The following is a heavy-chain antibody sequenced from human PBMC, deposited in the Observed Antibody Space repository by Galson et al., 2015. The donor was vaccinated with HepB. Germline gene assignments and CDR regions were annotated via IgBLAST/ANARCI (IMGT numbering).Heavy chain of an antibody. Sequence: SVKVSCKASGRTFRTETISWMRQAPGQGPEWMGGIIPLFGTAKYAQKFQGRVTITADESTSTAYTELSSLRSEDTAVYYCAREGKVETGPISPFDYWGQGTLVIVSS. CDR2: IIPLFGTA. CDR1: GRTFRTET. J-gene: IGHJ4*02. D-gene: IGHD5-18*01. CDR3: AREGKVETGPISPFDY. V-gene: IGHV1-69*13.